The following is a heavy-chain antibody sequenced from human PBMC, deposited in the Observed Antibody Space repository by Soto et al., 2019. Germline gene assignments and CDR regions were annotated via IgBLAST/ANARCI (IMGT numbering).Heavy chain of an antibody. CDR2: IWYDGSNK. CDR3: AGDESLDSSGWYAFDI. D-gene: IGHD6-19*01. CDR1: GFTFSSYG. Sequence: GGSLRLSCAASGFTFSSYGMHWVRQAPGKGLEWVAVIWYDGSNKYYADSVKGRFTISRDNSKNTLYLQMNSLRAEDTDVYYCAGDESLDSSGWYAFDIWGQGTMVTVSS. J-gene: IGHJ3*02. V-gene: IGHV3-33*01.